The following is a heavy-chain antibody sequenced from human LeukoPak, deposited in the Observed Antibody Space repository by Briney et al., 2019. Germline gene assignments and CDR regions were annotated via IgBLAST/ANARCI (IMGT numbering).Heavy chain of an antibody. CDR2: IYYSGST. CDR3: ARVGNRGVIPSLDY. Sequence: SETLSLTCTVSGGSISSSSYYWGWIRQPPGKGLEWIGSIYYSGSTYYNPSLKSRVTISVDTPKNQFSLKLSSVTAADTAVYYCARVGNRGVIPSLDYWGQGTLVTVSS. D-gene: IGHD3-10*01. CDR1: GGSISSSSYY. V-gene: IGHV4-39*07. J-gene: IGHJ4*02.